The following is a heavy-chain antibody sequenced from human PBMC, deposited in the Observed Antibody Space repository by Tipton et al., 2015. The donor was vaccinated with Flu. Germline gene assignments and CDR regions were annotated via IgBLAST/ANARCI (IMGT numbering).Heavy chain of an antibody. CDR2: IYHSGST. CDR3: AGHRYWSYAYYYGMDV. D-gene: IGHD1-7*01. J-gene: IGHJ6*02. CDR1: GGSISSSNW. Sequence: TLSLTCAVSGGSISSSNWWSWVRQPPGKGLEWIGEIYHSGSTNYNPSLKSRVTISVDKSKNQFSLKLSSVTAADTAVYYCAGHRYWSYAYYYGMDVWGQGTTVTVSS. V-gene: IGHV4-4*02.